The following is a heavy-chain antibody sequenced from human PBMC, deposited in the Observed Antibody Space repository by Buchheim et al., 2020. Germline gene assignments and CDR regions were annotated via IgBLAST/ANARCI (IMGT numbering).Heavy chain of an antibody. CDR3: ARGGQQLVNFWFDP. CDR1: GGSISSGGYY. D-gene: IGHD6-13*01. V-gene: IGHV4-31*03. CDR2: IYYSGST. Sequence: QVQLQESGPGLVKSSQTLSLTCTVSGGSISSGGYYWSWIRQHPGKGLEWIGDIYYSGSTYYNPSLKSRVTISVDRSKNQVSLKLSSVTAADTAVYYCARGGQQLVNFWFDPWGQGTL. J-gene: IGHJ5*02.